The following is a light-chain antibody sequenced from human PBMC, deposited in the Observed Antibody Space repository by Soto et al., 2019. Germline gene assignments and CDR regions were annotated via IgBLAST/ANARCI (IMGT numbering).Light chain of an antibody. CDR3: SSSTHSNTVV. CDR1: SSDVGDYDY. Sequence: QSALTQPASVSGSPGQSITISCTGTSSDVGDYDYVSWYQQHPGKAPKLMIYEVSNRPSGVSNRFSGSKSGNTASLTISGLSPEDEADYYCSSSTHSNTVVFGGGTKLTVL. J-gene: IGLJ3*02. V-gene: IGLV2-14*01. CDR2: EVS.